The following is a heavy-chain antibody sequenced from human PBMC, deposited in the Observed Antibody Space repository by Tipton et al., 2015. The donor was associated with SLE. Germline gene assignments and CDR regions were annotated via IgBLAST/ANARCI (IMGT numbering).Heavy chain of an antibody. D-gene: IGHD2-15*01. CDR1: GGSISSSNW. J-gene: IGHJ3*02. CDR2: IYHSGST. CDR3: VVAATPDAFDI. V-gene: IGHV4-4*02. Sequence: SLRLSCAASGGSISSSNWWSWVRQPPGKGLEWIGEIYHSGSTNYNPSLKSRVTISVDASKNQFSLKLSSVTAADTAVYYCVVAATPDAFDIWGQGTMVTVSS.